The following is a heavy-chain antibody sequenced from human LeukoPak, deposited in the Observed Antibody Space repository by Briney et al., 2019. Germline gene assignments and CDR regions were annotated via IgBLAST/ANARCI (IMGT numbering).Heavy chain of an antibody. J-gene: IGHJ6*02. V-gene: IGHV3-33*01. CDR3: ARGFVWGSYRPYYYGMDV. CDR2: IWYDGSNK. CDR1: GFTFSSYG. D-gene: IGHD3-16*02. Sequence: QSGGSLRLSYAASGFTFSSYGMHWVRQAPGKGLEWVAVIWYDGSNKYYADSVKGRFTISRDNSKNTLYLQMNSLRAEDTAVYYCARGFVWGSYRPYYYGMDVWGQGTTVTVSS.